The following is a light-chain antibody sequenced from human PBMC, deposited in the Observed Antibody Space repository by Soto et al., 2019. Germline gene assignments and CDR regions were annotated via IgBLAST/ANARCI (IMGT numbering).Light chain of an antibody. CDR3: AAWDDSLNAVL. J-gene: IGLJ2*01. CDR1: SSNIGNNA. Sequence: QSVLTQPPSVSEAPRQRVTISCSGGSSNIGNNAVHWYQQLPGKAPKLLIYYDDLLPSGVSDRFSGSKSGTSASLAISGLQSEDEATYYCAAWDDSLNAVLFGGGTQLTVL. CDR2: YDD. V-gene: IGLV1-36*01.